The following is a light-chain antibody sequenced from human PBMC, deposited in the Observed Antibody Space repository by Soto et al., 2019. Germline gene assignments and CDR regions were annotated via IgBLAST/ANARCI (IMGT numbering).Light chain of an antibody. V-gene: IGLV2-14*01. J-gene: IGLJ2*01. CDR2: EVS. CDR1: TSDVGNYNY. Sequence: QSALTQPASVSGSLGQSITVSCTGATSDVGNYNYVSWYQQHPDKAPKLIIYEVSNRPSGVSDRFSGSKSGNTASLTISGLQPEDEADYYCTSYPSSSTLVFGGGTKVTVL. CDR3: TSYPSSSTLV.